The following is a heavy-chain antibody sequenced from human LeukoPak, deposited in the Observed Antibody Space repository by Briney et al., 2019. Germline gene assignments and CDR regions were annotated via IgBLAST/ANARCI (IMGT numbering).Heavy chain of an antibody. CDR1: GFTFSSYS. D-gene: IGHD1-26*01. Sequence: GGSLRLSCEVSGFTFSSYSMNWVRQAPGKGLEWVSSISSSSSYISYTDSVKGRFTISRDNAKNSLYLQMNSLRAEDTAVYYCARGPVGATTRNYFDYWGQGTLVTVSS. CDR3: ARGPVGATTRNYFDY. CDR2: ISSSSSYI. V-gene: IGHV3-21*01. J-gene: IGHJ4*02.